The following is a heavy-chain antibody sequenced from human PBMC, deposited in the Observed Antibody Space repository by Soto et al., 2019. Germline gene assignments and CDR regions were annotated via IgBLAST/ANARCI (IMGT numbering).Heavy chain of an antibody. CDR2: TDPYDSQT. CDR3: AREAYTLGRISYGMDV. D-gene: IGHD4-4*01. J-gene: IGHJ6*02. Sequence: GESLKISCTGSGYSFSNYWINWVRQMPGKGLEWMGRTDPYDSQTKYSPSFQGHVTLSTDKSIATAYLQWSSLKASDTAMYYCAREAYTLGRISYGMDVWGQGTMVTVSS. CDR1: GYSFSNYW. V-gene: IGHV5-10-1*01.